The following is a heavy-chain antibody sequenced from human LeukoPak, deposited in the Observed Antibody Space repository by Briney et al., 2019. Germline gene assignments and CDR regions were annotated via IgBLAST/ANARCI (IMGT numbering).Heavy chain of an antibody. V-gene: IGHV4-59*12. D-gene: IGHD2/OR15-2a*01. CDR1: GGSISSYY. CDR2: THYSGAT. Sequence: PSETLSLTCTVSGGSISSYYWSWLRQSPGKGLEYIGYTHYSGATNYNPSLKSRVTISLDTSGNHFSLKLSSVTAADTAVYHCARVLSRLSWFDPWGQGTLVTVSS. CDR3: ARVLSRLSWFDP. J-gene: IGHJ5*02.